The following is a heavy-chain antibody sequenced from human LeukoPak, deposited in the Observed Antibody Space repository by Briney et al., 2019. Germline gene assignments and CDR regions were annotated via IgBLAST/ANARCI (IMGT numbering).Heavy chain of an antibody. D-gene: IGHD3-3*01. V-gene: IGHV3-23*01. Sequence: GGSLRLSCAASGFTFSSYAMSWVRQAPGKGLEWVSAISGSGGSTYYADSVKGRFTISRDNSKNTLYLQMNSLRAEDTAVYYCARVGIPDFWSGYYRVPDYWGQGTLVTVSP. CDR1: GFTFSSYA. CDR3: ARVGIPDFWSGYYRVPDY. J-gene: IGHJ4*02. CDR2: ISGSGGST.